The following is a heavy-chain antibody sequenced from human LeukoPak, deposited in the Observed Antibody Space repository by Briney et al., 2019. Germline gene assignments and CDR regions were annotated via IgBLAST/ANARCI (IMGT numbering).Heavy chain of an antibody. CDR3: ASGSYLWGGMDV. Sequence: ASVKVSCKASGDSFSNYGFAWVRQAPGQGLEWMGWISADSGDRYYAQNFQHRVTMTTDTSTTTGYMELRNLRSDDTAVYYCASGSYLWGGMDVWGQGTTVTVSS. V-gene: IGHV1-18*01. J-gene: IGHJ6*02. D-gene: IGHD1-26*01. CDR2: ISADSGDR. CDR1: GDSFSNYG.